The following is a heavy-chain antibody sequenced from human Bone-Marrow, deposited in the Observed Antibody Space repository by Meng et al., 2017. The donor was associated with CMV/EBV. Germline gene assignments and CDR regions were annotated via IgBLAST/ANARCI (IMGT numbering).Heavy chain of an antibody. V-gene: IGHV3-74*01. Sequence: GESLKISCAASGFTFSSHWMHWVRQAPGKGLVWVSRINSDGSSTSYADSVKGRFTISRDNAKNTLYLQMNSLRVEDTAVYYCTRGNQVWGQGTLVTVSS. J-gene: IGHJ4*02. D-gene: IGHD1-14*01. CDR1: GFTFSSHW. CDR2: INSDGSST. CDR3: TRGNQV.